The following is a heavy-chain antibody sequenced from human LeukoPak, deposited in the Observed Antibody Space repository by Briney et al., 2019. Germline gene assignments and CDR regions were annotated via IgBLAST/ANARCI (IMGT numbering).Heavy chain of an antibody. D-gene: IGHD3-22*01. CDR2: INPSGGSA. CDR3: ARDVASSGYYWD. J-gene: IGHJ4*02. CDR1: GYTFTSYY. Sequence: VASVKVSCKASGYTFTSYYMHWVRRAPGQGLEWMGIINPSGGSASYAQKFQGRVTMTRDTSTSTVCMEVSSLRSEDTAVYYCARDVASSGYYWDWGQGTLVTVSS. V-gene: IGHV1-46*01.